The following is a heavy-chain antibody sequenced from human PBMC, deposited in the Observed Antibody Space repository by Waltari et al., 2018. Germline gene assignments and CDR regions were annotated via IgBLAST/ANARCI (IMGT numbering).Heavy chain of an antibody. CDR3: AREYCSGGSCYYFDY. CDR2: IYYSGST. Sequence: QVQLQESGPGLVKPSQTLSLTCTVSGGSISSGDYYWSWIRQPPGKGLEWIGYIYYSGSTYYNPSLKSRVTISVDTSKNQFSLKLSSVTTADTAVYYCAREYCSGGSCYYFDYWGQGTLVTVSS. D-gene: IGHD2-15*01. V-gene: IGHV4-30-4*08. CDR1: GGSISSGDYY. J-gene: IGHJ4*02.